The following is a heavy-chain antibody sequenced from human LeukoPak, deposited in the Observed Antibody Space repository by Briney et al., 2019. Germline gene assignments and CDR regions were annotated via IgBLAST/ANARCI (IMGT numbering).Heavy chain of an antibody. J-gene: IGHJ4*02. CDR3: ARWDYDIGAYYFDY. Sequence: PSETLSLTCTVSGGSISSSSYYWGWIRQPPGKGLEWIGEIYHSGSTNYNPSLKSRVTISVDKSRNQFSLKLSSVTAADTAVYYCARWDYDIGAYYFDYWGQGTLVTVSS. CDR1: GGSISSSSYY. CDR2: IYHSGST. D-gene: IGHD3-9*01. V-gene: IGHV4-39*07.